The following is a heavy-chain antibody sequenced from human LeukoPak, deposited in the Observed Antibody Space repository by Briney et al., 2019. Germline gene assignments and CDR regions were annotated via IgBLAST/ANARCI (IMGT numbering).Heavy chain of an antibody. CDR1: GSSFTSYW. D-gene: IGHD5-24*01. CDR2: IYPGDSDI. Sequence: GESLKISCQGSGSSFTSYWIGWVRQMPGKGLEWMGIIYPGDSDIRYSPSFQGQVTISADKSISTAYLQWSSLKASDTAMYYCARLSRMATTLDAFDIWGQGTMVTVSS. V-gene: IGHV5-51*01. CDR3: ARLSRMATTLDAFDI. J-gene: IGHJ3*02.